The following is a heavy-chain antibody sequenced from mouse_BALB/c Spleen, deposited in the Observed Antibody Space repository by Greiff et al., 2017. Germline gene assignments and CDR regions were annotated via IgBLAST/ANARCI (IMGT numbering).Heavy chain of an antibody. J-gene: IGHJ3*01. CDR1: GYTFTDYN. CDR2: INPNNGGT. D-gene: IGHD2-3*01. V-gene: IGHV1-18*01. CDR3: ARRSLYDGYTLFAY. Sequence: VQLKESGPELVKPGASVKIPCKASGYTFTDYNMDWVKQSHGMSLEWIGDINPNNGGTIYNQKFKGKATLTVDKSSSTAYMELRSLTSEDTAVYYCARRSLYDGYTLFAYWGQGTLVTVSA.